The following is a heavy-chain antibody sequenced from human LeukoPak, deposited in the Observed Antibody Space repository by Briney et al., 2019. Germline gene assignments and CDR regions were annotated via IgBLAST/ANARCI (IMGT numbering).Heavy chain of an antibody. CDR2: IYHSGST. CDR3: ALAAGTTGDHDY. J-gene: IGHJ4*02. V-gene: IGHV4-4*02. CDR1: GFTFSSYW. Sequence: PGGSLRLSCAASGFTFSSYWMSWVRQPPGKGLEWIGEIYHSGSTNYNPSLKSRVTISVDKSKNQFSLKLSSVTAADTAVYYCALAAGTTGDHDYWGQGTLVTVSS. D-gene: IGHD6-13*01.